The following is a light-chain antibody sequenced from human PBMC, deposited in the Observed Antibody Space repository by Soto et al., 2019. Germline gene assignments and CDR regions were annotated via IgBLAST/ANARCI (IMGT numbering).Light chain of an antibody. J-gene: IGKJ1*01. CDR3: QQYGNSPQT. CDR2: AKS. CDR1: QSVNSDY. V-gene: IGKV3-20*01. Sequence: EIVLTQSPDTLSLSPGERATLSCRASQSVNSDYVAWYRQKPGQAPSLLIYAKSTRATGIPDRFYGSGSGTDFTLTVYRLEPEDFAVYYCQQYGNSPQTFGQGTKVEI.